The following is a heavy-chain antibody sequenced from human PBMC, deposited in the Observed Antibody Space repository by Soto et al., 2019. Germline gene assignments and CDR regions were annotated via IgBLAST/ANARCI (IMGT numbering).Heavy chain of an antibody. D-gene: IGHD2-8*01. Sequence: SVKVSCKASGGTFSSYAISWVRQAPGQGLEWMGGIIPIFGTANYAQKFQGRVTITADMSTSTAYMELSSLRSEDTAVYYCAAVINDPGYCTNGVCNYWGQGTLGTVSS. V-gene: IGHV1-69*06. J-gene: IGHJ4*02. CDR1: GGTFSSYA. CDR2: IIPIFGTA. CDR3: AAVINDPGYCTNGVCNY.